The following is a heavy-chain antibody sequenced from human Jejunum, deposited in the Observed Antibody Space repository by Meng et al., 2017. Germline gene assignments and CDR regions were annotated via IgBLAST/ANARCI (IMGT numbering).Heavy chain of an antibody. CDR3: ARGEYYYQTGGPDH. J-gene: IGHJ5*02. Sequence: GESLKISCTAAGFTVSSTHMTWVRQAPGKGLEWVSVLYSGGVPYYADSVEGRLSISRDNSKNTVYLQMNSLRADDTAVYYCARGEYYYQTGGPDHWGQGTLVTVSS. CDR1: GFTVSSTH. CDR2: LYSGGVP. D-gene: IGHD3-10*01. V-gene: IGHV3-66*02.